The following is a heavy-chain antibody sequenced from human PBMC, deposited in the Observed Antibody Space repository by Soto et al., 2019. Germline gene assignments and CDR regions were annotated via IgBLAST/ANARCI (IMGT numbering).Heavy chain of an antibody. V-gene: IGHV4-30-4*01. CDR1: GGSISSGDYY. Sequence: SETLSLTCTVSGGSISSGDYYWSWIRQPPGKGLEWIGYIYYSGSTYYNPSLKSRVTISVDTSKNQISLKLSSVTAADTAVYYCARVGGFGATTIDYWGQGTLVTVSS. CDR2: IYYSGST. J-gene: IGHJ4*02. CDR3: ARVGGFGATTIDY. D-gene: IGHD3-10*01.